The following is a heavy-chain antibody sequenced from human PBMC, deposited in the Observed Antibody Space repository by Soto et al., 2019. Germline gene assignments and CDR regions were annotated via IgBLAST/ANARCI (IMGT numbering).Heavy chain of an antibody. Sequence: QVQLQESGPGLVKPSQTLSLTCTVSGGSISSGGYYWSWIRQHPGKGLEWIGYIYYSGSTYYNPFLKSRVNISVDTSKNQFSLKLSSVTSADTAGYYCARALTTVNLVDPWGQGTLVTVSS. CDR2: IYYSGST. D-gene: IGHD4-17*01. CDR3: ARALTTVNLVDP. V-gene: IGHV4-31*03. CDR1: GGSISSGGYY. J-gene: IGHJ5*02.